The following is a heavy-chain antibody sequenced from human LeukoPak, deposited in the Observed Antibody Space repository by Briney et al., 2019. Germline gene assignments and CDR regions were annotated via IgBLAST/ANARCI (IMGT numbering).Heavy chain of an antibody. CDR3: ARDLSYCSSTSCSGNAFDI. J-gene: IGHJ3*02. CDR1: GHTFTGYY. V-gene: IGHV1-2*02. CDR2: INPNSGGT. Sequence: ASVKVSCKASGHTFTGYYMHWVRQAPGQGLEWMGWINPNSGGTNYAQKFQGRVTMTRDTSISTAYMELSRLRSDDTAVYYCARDLSYCSSTSCSGNAFDIWGQGTTVTVSS. D-gene: IGHD2-2*01.